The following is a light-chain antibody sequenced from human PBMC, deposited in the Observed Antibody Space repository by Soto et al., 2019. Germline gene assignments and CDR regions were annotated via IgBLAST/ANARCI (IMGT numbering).Light chain of an antibody. Sequence: AAPGQKVTISFSGSSSNVGSNYVSLYQQLPGTTPKLLIYDNGKRSSGIPDRFSGSQSGTSATLGITGLQTGDEADYYCGTWDNSLSAVFGGGTKVTVL. J-gene: IGLJ2*01. CDR2: DNG. CDR3: GTWDNSLSAV. V-gene: IGLV1-51*01. CDR1: SSNVGSNY.